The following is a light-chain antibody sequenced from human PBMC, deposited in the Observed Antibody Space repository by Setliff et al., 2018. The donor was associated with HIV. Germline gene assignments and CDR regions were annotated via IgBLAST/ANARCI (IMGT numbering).Light chain of an antibody. Sequence: SVLAQPASVSGSPGQSITISCTGTSSDVGSYNLVSWYQQHPGKAPKLIIYEGNKRPSGVSTRFSGSKSGNTASLTISGLQAEDEADYCCSFAGSSTSVFGTGTKVTVL. V-gene: IGLV2-23*01. CDR3: CSFAGSSTSV. CDR1: SSDVGSYNL. CDR2: EGN. J-gene: IGLJ1*01.